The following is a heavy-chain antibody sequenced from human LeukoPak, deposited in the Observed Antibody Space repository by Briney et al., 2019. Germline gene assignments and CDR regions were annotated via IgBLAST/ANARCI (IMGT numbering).Heavy chain of an antibody. J-gene: IGHJ5*02. D-gene: IGHD3-3*01. Sequence: SETLSLTCTVSGGSISSSSYYWGWIRQPPGKGLEWIGSIYYSGSTYYNPSLKSRVTISVDTSKNQFSLKLSSVTAADTAVYYCARQDFWSGSPGWFDPWGQGTLVTVSS. CDR3: ARQDFWSGSPGWFDP. CDR2: IYYSGST. V-gene: IGHV4-39*01. CDR1: GGSISSSSYY.